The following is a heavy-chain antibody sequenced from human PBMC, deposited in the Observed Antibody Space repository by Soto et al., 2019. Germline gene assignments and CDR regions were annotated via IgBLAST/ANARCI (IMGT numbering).Heavy chain of an antibody. V-gene: IGHV4-31*03. D-gene: IGHD3-9*01. CDR3: ARGATGGDKYDKYNWFDT. J-gene: IGHJ5*01. CDR2: IYYSGTT. CDR1: GGSSGSGGYY. Sequence: SETLSLTCTVSGGSSGSGGYYWSWFRQHPEKGLEWIGYIYYSGTTYYNPCLKSRVTISVDTSKNQFSLKLSSVTAADTAVYYCARGATGGDKYDKYNWFDTWGQGTLGSVSS.